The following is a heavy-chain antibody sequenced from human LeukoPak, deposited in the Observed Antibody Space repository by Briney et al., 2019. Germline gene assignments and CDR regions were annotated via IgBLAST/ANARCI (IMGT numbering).Heavy chain of an antibody. CDR1: GGSISSYY. CDR2: IYYSGST. J-gene: IGHJ4*02. D-gene: IGHD5-18*01. CDR3: AGGYSPSSYFDY. V-gene: IGHV4-59*01. Sequence: SETLSLTCTVSGGSISSYYWSWIRQPPGKGLEWIGYIYYSGSTNYNPSLKSRVTISVDTSKNQFSLKLSSVTAADAAVYYCAGGYSPSSYFDYWGQGTLVTVSS.